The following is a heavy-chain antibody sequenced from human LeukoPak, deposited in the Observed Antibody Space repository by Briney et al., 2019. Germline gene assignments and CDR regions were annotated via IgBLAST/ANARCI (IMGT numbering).Heavy chain of an antibody. Sequence: SETLSLTCTVSGGSISSCDYYWSWLRQPPGKGLEWIGYIYYSGSNYYNPSLKSRVTISVDTSKNQFSLKLSSVTAAGTAVYYCARAPGAYGDYYYYGMDVWGQGTTVTVSS. J-gene: IGHJ6*02. V-gene: IGHV4-30-4*01. CDR1: GGSISSCDYY. D-gene: IGHD4-17*01. CDR2: IYYSGSN. CDR3: ARAPGAYGDYYYYGMDV.